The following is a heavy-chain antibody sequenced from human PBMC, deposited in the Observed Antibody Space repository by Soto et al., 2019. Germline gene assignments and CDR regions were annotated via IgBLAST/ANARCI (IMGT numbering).Heavy chain of an antibody. V-gene: IGHV3-11*01. CDR3: ARVDYDILTGWVDGFNI. CDR2: ISSSGSTI. Sequence: QVRLVESGGGLVKPGGSLRLSCAASGFTFSDYYMSWIRQAPGKGLEWISYISSSGSTIYYADSVKGRFTISRDNAQNSLYLQMNSLRAEDTAVFYCARVDYDILTGWVDGFNIWGQGTMVTVSS. CDR1: GFTFSDYY. J-gene: IGHJ3*02. D-gene: IGHD3-9*01.